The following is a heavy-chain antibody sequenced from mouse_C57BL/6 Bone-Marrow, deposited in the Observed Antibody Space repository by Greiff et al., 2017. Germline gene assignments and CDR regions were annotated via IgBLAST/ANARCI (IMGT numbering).Heavy chain of an antibody. CDR1: GYTFTSYW. D-gene: IGHD1-1*01. CDR2: IHPNSCST. Sequence: VQLQQPGAELVKPGASVKLSCKASGYTFTSYWMHWVKQRPGQGLEWIGMIHPNSCSTNYNEKFKSKATLTVDKSSSTAYMQLSSLTSEDSAVYYCASRITPYYYAMDYWGQGTSVTVSS. V-gene: IGHV1-64*01. CDR3: ASRITPYYYAMDY. J-gene: IGHJ4*01.